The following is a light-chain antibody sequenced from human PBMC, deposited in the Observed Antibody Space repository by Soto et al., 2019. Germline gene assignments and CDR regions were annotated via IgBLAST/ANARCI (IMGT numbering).Light chain of an antibody. Sequence: EIVMTQSPATLSVSPGERATLSCRASQSVSSNLAWYQQKPGQAPRLLIYGASTRATGIPARFSGSVSGTEFNLTIRSLQSEDFAVYYCQQYNNGPRTFGQGTKVEIK. V-gene: IGKV3-15*01. J-gene: IGKJ1*01. CDR3: QQYNNGPRT. CDR2: GAS. CDR1: QSVSSN.